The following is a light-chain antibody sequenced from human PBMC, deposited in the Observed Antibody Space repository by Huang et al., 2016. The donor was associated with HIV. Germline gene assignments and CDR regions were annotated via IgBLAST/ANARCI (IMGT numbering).Light chain of an antibody. Sequence: DIIMNQSPDSLAVSLGVRATLNCRSSQSVYSSSTSKDYMAWVLQKPGQPPRLLLFWASTREVGVPDRFSGSGSGTHFTLTVANLEAEDAAIYYCQQYYSSPQTFGQGTRVEVK. CDR2: WAS. V-gene: IGKV4-1*01. CDR1: QSVYSSSTSKDY. J-gene: IGKJ1*01. CDR3: QQYYSSPQT.